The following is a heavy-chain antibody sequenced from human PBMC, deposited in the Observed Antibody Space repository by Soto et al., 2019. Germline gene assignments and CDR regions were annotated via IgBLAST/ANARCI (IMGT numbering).Heavy chain of an antibody. V-gene: IGHV3-30*18. CDR1: GFTFSSYG. D-gene: IGHD3-10*01. J-gene: IGHJ4*02. CDR2: ISYDGSNK. CDR3: AKDGGYCYGSGSYYDY. Sequence: QVQLVESGGGVVQPGRSLRLSCAASGFTFSSYGMHWVRQAPGKGLEWVAVISYDGSNKYYADSVKGRFTISRDNSKKXLYLQMNSLRAEDTAVYYCAKDGGYCYGSGSYYDYWGQGTLVTVSS.